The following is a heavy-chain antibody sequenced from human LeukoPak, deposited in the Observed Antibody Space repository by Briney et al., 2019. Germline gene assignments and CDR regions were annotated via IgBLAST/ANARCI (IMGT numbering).Heavy chain of an antibody. CDR3: ARVSCTNGVCYDYFDY. J-gene: IGHJ4*02. Sequence: ASVKVSCKASGNTFTSYYMHWVRQAPGQGLEWMGIINPSGGSTSYAQKFQGRVTMTRDMSTSTVYMELSSLRSEDTAVYYCARVSCTNGVCYDYFDYWGQGTLVTVSS. D-gene: IGHD2-8*01. CDR1: GNTFTSYY. V-gene: IGHV1-46*01. CDR2: INPSGGST.